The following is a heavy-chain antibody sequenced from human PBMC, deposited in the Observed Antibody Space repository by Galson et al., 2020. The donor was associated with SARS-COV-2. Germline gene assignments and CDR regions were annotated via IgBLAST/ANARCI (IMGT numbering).Heavy chain of an antibody. D-gene: IGHD3-10*02. CDR3: VRAASWAMFAMDV. J-gene: IGHJ6*02. CDR2: ISSNSDYI. Sequence: PGGSLRLSCAVSGFTFSSYTMNWVRQAPGKGLEWVSAISSNSDYIYYADSVKGRFTISRDNGKNSLYVQMNSLRGEDTAVYYCVRAASWAMFAMDVGGQGTTVTVSS. V-gene: IGHV3-21*01. CDR1: GFTFSSYT.